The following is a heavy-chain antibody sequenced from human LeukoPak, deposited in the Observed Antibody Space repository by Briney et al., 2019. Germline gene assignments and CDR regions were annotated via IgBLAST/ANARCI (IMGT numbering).Heavy chain of an antibody. V-gene: IGHV3-30*03. J-gene: IGHJ4*02. CDR2: ISYDGSNK. D-gene: IGHD5-24*01. CDR1: GFTLSSYG. CDR3: ARGRGGDGYNWLCYFDY. Sequence: GGSLRLSCATSGFTLSSYGMHWVRQAPDKGLEWVAVISYDGSNKYYADSVKGRFTISRDNSKNTLYLQMNSLRSEDTAVYYCARGRGGDGYNWLCYFDYWGQGTLVTVSS.